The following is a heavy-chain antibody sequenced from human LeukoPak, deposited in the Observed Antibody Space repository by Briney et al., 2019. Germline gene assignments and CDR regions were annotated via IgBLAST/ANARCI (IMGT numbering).Heavy chain of an antibody. J-gene: IGHJ4*02. D-gene: IGHD4-17*01. Sequence: ASVEVSCKASGYTFTSHGINWVRQAPGQGLEWMGWMSINNGNTNYAQKLQGRVTMTKNLFTSTVYMELWSLRSDDTAVYYCAREVGDGSWYYLDYWGQGTLVTVSS. V-gene: IGHV1-18*01. CDR3: AREVGDGSWYYLDY. CDR1: GYTFTSHG. CDR2: MSINNGNT.